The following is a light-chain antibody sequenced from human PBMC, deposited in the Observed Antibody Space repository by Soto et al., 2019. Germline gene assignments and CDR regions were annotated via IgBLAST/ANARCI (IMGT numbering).Light chain of an antibody. V-gene: IGLV4-69*01. CDR3: QAWATGTVV. Sequence: QPVLTQSPSASASLGASVKLTCTLSSGYSTYAIAWHQQQPGKGPRSLMKVNSDGSHTKGDGIPDRFSGSSSGAERYLTISSLQSDDEADYYCQAWATGTVVFGGGTKVTVL. CDR2: VNSDGSH. CDR1: SGYSTYA. J-gene: IGLJ2*01.